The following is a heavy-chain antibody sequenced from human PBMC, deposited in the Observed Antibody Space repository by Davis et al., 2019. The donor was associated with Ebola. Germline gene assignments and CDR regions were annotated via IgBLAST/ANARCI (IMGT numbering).Heavy chain of an antibody. CDR1: GASISGYY. Sequence: SETLSLTCTVSGASISGYYWSWIRQSAGKGLEWIGRIYSSGDINYNPSLQSRVTMSVDTSKNRFSLNVTSVTAADTAVYYCARAPARAVWGKGITVIVSS. CDR2: IYSSGDI. CDR3: ARAPARAV. J-gene: IGHJ6*04. V-gene: IGHV4-4*07.